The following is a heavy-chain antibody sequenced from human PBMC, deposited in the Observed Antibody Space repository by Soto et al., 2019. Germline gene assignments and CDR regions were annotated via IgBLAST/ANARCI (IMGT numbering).Heavy chain of an antibody. CDR1: GGIFSSFS. J-gene: IGHJ5*02. D-gene: IGHD1-1*01. V-gene: IGHV1-69*01. CDR2: IIPMTGTP. Sequence: QVQLVQSGAEVKTPGSSVEVSCKASGGIFSSFSITWVRQVPGHGLEWMGGIIPMTGTPNYAEKFQGRLTLTADGSTRTAYLVLSSLKSEDTAVYYCARGPILPGATAWLDPWGQGTLVIVSS. CDR3: ARGPILPGATAWLDP.